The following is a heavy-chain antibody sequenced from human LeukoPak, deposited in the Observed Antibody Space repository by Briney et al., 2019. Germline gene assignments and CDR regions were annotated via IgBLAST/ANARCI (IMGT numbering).Heavy chain of an antibody. V-gene: IGHV4-59*01. CDR1: GGSISSYY. CDR3: ARGGYSYGYDGAYFDY. CDR2: IYYSGST. D-gene: IGHD5-18*01. Sequence: KPSETLSLTCTVSGGSISSYYWSWIRQPPGKGLEWIGYIYYSGSTNYNPSLKSRVTISVDTSKNQFSLKLSSVTAADTAVYYCARGGYSYGYDGAYFDYWGQGTLVTVSS. J-gene: IGHJ4*02.